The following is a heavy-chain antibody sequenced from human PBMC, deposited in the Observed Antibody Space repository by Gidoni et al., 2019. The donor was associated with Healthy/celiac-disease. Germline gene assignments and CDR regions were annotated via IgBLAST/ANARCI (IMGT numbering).Heavy chain of an antibody. V-gene: IGHV4-34*01. J-gene: IGHJ2*01. CDR2: NHHSGST. CDR1: GGSFRGYY. CDR3: ARRKVVAVAGKYWYFDL. Sequence: QVQLQQWGAGLLKPSETLSLPCAVYGGSFRGYYWSGMRQPTGKGLEWMWENHHSGSTNYNPSLKRRVTISVDTSKNQFSLKLSSGTAADTAVYYCARRKVVAVAGKYWYFDLWGRGTLVTVSS. D-gene: IGHD6-19*01.